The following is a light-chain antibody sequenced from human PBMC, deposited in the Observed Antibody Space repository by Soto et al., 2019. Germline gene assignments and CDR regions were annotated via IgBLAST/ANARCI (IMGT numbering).Light chain of an antibody. CDR1: TGAVTSGHY. CDR3: WLSDRGAPPV. V-gene: IGLV7-46*01. J-gene: IGLJ3*02. Sequence: QAVVTQEPSLTVSPGGTVTLTCGSSTGAVTSGHYPYWFQQKPGQAPRTLIYDTSNKHSWTPARFSGSLLGGKAALTLSGAQPEDAAEYYGWLSDRGAPPVFGRGTKLTAL. CDR2: DTS.